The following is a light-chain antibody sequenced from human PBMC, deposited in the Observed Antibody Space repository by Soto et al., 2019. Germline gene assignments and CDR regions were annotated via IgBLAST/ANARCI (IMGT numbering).Light chain of an antibody. CDR1: NIGSKS. V-gene: IGLV3-21*04. J-gene: IGLJ1*01. CDR3: QVWDSSSDHYV. Sequence: SYELTQPPSVSVAPGKTSRITCGGNNIGSKSVHWYQQKPGQAPVLVIYYDSDRPSGIPERFAGSNSGNTATLTISRVEAGDEADYYGQVWDSSSDHYVFGTGTQLTVL. CDR2: YDS.